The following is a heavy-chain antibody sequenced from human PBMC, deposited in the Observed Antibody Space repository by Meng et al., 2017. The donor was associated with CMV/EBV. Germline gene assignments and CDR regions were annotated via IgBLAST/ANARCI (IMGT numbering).Heavy chain of an antibody. CDR2: ISSSGSTI. J-gene: IGHJ4*02. V-gene: IGHV3-11*04. Sequence: LSLTCTVSGGSISSSSYYWGWIRQPPGKGLEWVSYISSSGSTIYYADSVKGRFTISRDNAKNSLYLQMNSLRAEDTAVYYCARVGSYDFWSGYHYYFDYWGQGTLVTVSS. CDR1: GGSISSSSYY. CDR3: ARVGSYDFWSGYHYYFDY. D-gene: IGHD3-3*01.